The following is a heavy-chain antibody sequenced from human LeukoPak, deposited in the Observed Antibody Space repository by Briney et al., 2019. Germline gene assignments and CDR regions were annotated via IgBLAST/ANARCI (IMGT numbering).Heavy chain of an antibody. V-gene: IGHV4-34*01. CDR2: INDGGDT. CDR1: GGSFSGYD. Sequence: SETLSLTCGVYGGSFSGYDWSWVRQPPGKGLEWIEEINDGGDTNYNPSLKSRVTMSVDTSKNHFSLEVRSMTAADTAVYYCARGLGWKVATMGLFFMDVWGEGTTVTVSS. J-gene: IGHJ6*03. D-gene: IGHD5-24*01. CDR3: ARGLGWKVATMGLFFMDV.